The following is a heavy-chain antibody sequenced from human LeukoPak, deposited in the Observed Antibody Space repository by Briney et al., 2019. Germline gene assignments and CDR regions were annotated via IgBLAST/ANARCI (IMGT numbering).Heavy chain of an antibody. V-gene: IGHV4-59*01. CDR3: ARVAMVGPYFDY. Sequence: SETLSLTCTVSGGSISSYYWSWIRQPPGKGLEWIGYIYYSGSTNYNPSLKSRVTISVDTSKNQFSLKLSSVTAADTAVYYCARVAMVGPYFDYWGQGTLVTVSS. CDR2: IYYSGST. J-gene: IGHJ4*02. CDR1: GGSISSYY. D-gene: IGHD5-18*01.